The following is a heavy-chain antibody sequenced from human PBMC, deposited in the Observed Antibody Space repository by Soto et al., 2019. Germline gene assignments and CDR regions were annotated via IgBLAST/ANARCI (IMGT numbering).Heavy chain of an antibody. V-gene: IGHV1-46*01. Sequence: ASVKVSCKASGYTFTSYYMHWVRQAPGQGLEWMGIINPSGGSTSYAQKFQGRVTMTRDTSTSTVYMELSSLRSEDTAVYYCARDANPSNIVLMVYVRYFDSWGQGTLVTVSS. CDR1: GYTFTSYY. CDR3: ARDANPSNIVLMVYVRYFDS. CDR2: INPSGGST. J-gene: IGHJ4*02. D-gene: IGHD2-8*01.